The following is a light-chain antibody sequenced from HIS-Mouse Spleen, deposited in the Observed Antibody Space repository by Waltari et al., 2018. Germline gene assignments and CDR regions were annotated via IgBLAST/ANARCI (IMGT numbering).Light chain of an antibody. Sequence: SYELTQPPSVSVSPGQTASITCYGDKLGDKYACWYQQKPGQSPVLVIYQDRKRPTTIPERFSGSNSANTATLTISGTHAMDEADYYCQAWDSSTAVFGTGTKVTVL. CDR3: QAWDSSTAV. CDR1: KLGDKY. CDR2: QDR. J-gene: IGLJ1*01. V-gene: IGLV3-1*01.